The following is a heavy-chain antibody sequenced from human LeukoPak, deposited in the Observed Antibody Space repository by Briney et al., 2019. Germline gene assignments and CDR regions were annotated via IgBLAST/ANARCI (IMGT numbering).Heavy chain of an antibody. D-gene: IGHD3-3*01. Sequence: GGSLRLSCVASEFTFSTYSMYWVRQAPGKGLEWVSYISSSTSSIYYADSVRGRFTISRDNAKNSLNLQMNSLRAEDTAVYYCARVPDYDSRRAVYYMDVWGKGTTVTVSS. J-gene: IGHJ6*03. CDR3: ARVPDYDSRRAVYYMDV. CDR2: ISSSTSSI. CDR1: EFTFSTYS. V-gene: IGHV3-48*01.